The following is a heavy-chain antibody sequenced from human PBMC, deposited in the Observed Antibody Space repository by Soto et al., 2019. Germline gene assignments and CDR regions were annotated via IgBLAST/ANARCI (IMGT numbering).Heavy chain of an antibody. D-gene: IGHD1-26*01. J-gene: IGHJ6*02. CDR1: GYSFTIYW. Sequence: PGESLKISCKGSGYSFTIYWIGWVRQMPGKGLEWMGIIYPGDSDTRYSPSFQGQVTISADKSISTAYLQWSSLKASDTAMYYCARLXVGATLSFNYYYYGMDVWGQGTTVTVSS. CDR2: IYPGDSDT. CDR3: ARLXVGATLSFNYYYYGMDV. V-gene: IGHV5-51*01.